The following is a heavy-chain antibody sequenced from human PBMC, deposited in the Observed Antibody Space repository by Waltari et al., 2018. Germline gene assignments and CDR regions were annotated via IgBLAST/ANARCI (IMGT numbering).Heavy chain of an antibody. Sequence: QVQLQESGPGLVKPSQTLSLTCTVYGCSISSGRYYWSWIRPHAGKGLEWIWRISTSGSTNYNPSLNSRVTISLDTSKNQFSLKLSSVTAADTAVYYCARDFASYYSSSWYWFDSWGQGTLVTVSS. CDR2: ISTSGST. D-gene: IGHD6-13*01. V-gene: IGHV4-61*02. CDR3: ARDFASYYSSSWYWFDS. CDR1: GCSISSGRYY. J-gene: IGHJ5*01.